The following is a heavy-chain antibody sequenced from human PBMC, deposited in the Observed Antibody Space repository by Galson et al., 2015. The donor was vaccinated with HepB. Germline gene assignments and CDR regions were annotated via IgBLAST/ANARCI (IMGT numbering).Heavy chain of an antibody. D-gene: IGHD3-3*01. CDR2: ISSSSSYI. V-gene: IGHV3-21*01. J-gene: IGHJ6*02. CDR3: ARSGHYDFWSGYYSDYYYYYGMDV. Sequence: SLRLSCAASGFTFSSYSMNWVRQAPGKGLEWVSSISSSSSYIYYADSVKGRFTISRDNAKNSLYLQMNSLRAEDTAVYYCARSGHYDFWSGYYSDYYYYYGMDVWGQGTTVTVSS. CDR1: GFTFSSYS.